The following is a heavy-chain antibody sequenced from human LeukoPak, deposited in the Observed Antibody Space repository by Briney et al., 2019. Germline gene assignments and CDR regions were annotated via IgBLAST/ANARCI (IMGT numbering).Heavy chain of an antibody. Sequence: PGGSLRLSCAASGFTFSSYAMHWVRQAPGKGLEWVAFIRYDGSNKYYADSVKGRFTISRDSSKNTLYLQMNSLRAEDTAVYYCAKRGQWLVLGAFDIWGQGTMVTVSS. CDR3: AKRGQWLVLGAFDI. CDR2: IRYDGSNK. J-gene: IGHJ3*02. D-gene: IGHD6-19*01. CDR1: GFTFSSYA. V-gene: IGHV3-30*02.